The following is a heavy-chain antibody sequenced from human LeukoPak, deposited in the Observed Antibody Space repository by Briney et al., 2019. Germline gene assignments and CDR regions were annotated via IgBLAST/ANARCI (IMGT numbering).Heavy chain of an antibody. CDR2: IYHSGST. CDR3: ARDLTTIFGVVIIRD. D-gene: IGHD3-3*01. J-gene: IGHJ4*02. V-gene: IGHV4-4*02. CDR1: GGSISSSNW. Sequence: KSSETLSLTCAVSGGSISSSNWWSWVRQRPGKGLEWIGEIYHSGSTNYNPSLKSRVTISVDKSKNQFSLKLSSVTAADTAVYYCARDLTTIFGVVIIRDWGQGTLVTVSS.